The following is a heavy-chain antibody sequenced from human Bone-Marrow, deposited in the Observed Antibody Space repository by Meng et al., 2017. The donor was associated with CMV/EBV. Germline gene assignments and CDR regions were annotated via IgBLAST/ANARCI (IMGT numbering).Heavy chain of an antibody. V-gene: IGHV1-2*02. D-gene: IGHD2-2*02. CDR3: ARDQKHCSSTSCYRDYGMDV. CDR1: GYTFTGYY. Sequence: ALVKVSCKASGYTFTGYYMHWVRQAPGQGLEWMGWINPNSGGTNYAQKFQGRVTMTRDTSISTAYMELSRLRSDDTAVYYCARDQKHCSSTSCYRDYGMDVWGQGTTVTVSS. CDR2: INPNSGGT. J-gene: IGHJ6*02.